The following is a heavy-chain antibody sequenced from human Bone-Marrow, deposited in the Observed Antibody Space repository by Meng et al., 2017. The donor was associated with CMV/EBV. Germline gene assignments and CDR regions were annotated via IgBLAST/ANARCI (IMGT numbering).Heavy chain of an antibody. CDR2: IYYSGIT. V-gene: IGHV4-39*07. Sequence: SETLSLTCTVSGGSISSSDYYWGWIRQPPGKGLEWIGSIYYSGITHHNPPVRSRVTISVDTSKTQFSLKLSSVTAADTAVYYCARGGASSSSPLYARDVWGQGNTVNVYS. J-gene: IGHJ6*02. CDR3: ARGGASSSSPLYARDV. CDR1: GGSISSSDYY. D-gene: IGHD6-6*01.